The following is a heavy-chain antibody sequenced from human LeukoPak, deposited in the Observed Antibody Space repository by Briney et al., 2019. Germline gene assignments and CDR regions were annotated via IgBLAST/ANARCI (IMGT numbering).Heavy chain of an antibody. J-gene: IGHJ4*02. CDR3: ARDGDYDILTGHKAGSSGLDY. Sequence: PGRSLRLSCAASGFTFSSYAIHWVRQAPGKGLEWVAVISYDGSNKYYADSVKGRFTISRDNSKNTLYLQMNSLRAEDTAVYYCARDGDYDILTGHKAGSSGLDYWGQGTLVTVSS. CDR1: GFTFSSYA. CDR2: ISYDGSNK. V-gene: IGHV3-30-3*01. D-gene: IGHD3-9*01.